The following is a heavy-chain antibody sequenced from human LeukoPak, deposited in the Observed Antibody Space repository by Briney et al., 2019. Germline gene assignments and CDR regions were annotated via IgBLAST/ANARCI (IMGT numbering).Heavy chain of an antibody. D-gene: IGHD5-18*01. CDR3: ARTTEGGYTYGYFYYYYMDV. V-gene: IGHV3-53*01. CDR1: GFTVSSNY. J-gene: IGHJ6*03. Sequence: GGSLRLSCAASGFTVSSNYMSWVRQAPGKGLEWVSVTYSGGRTYYADSVEGRFTISRDNSKNTLYLQMNSLRAEDTAVYYCARTTEGGYTYGYFYYYYMDVWGKGTTVTISS. CDR2: TYSGGRT.